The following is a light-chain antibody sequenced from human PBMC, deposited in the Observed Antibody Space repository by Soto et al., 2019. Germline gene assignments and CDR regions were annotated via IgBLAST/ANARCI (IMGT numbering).Light chain of an antibody. CDR3: CSYPAGNSPYV. Sequence: QSVLTQPPSASGSPGQSVTISCTGTSSDVGNYNYVSRYQQHPGKAPKLLIYEVTKRPSGVPDRFSGSKSGNTASLTVSGLQAEDEGDYYCCSYPAGNSPYVFGTGTKLTVL. J-gene: IGLJ1*01. V-gene: IGLV2-8*01. CDR2: EVT. CDR1: SSDVGNYNY.